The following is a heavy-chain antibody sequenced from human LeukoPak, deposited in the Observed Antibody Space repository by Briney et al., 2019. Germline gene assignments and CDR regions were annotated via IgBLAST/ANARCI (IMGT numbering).Heavy chain of an antibody. CDR1: GYTFTSYG. J-gene: IGHJ4*02. CDR2: TSAYNGNT. Sequence: ASVKVSCKASGYTFTSYGISWVRQAPGQGLEWMGWTSAYNGNTNYAQKLQGRVTMTTDTSASTAYMELRSLRSDDTAVYYCARDCSSTSCYPLPGDYWGQGTLVTVSS. D-gene: IGHD2-2*01. CDR3: ARDCSSTSCYPLPGDY. V-gene: IGHV1-18*01.